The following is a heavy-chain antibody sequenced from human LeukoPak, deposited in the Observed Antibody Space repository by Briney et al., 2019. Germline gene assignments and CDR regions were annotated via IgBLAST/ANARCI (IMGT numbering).Heavy chain of an antibody. D-gene: IGHD2-2*01. CDR3: ARDLLSDGIFVVVPAAMLWFDP. J-gene: IGHJ5*02. CDR1: GFTFSTYR. Sequence: GGSLRLSCAASGFTFSTYRMNWVRQAPGKGLEWVSSISGSSSDISYGDSVKGRFTISRDNAKNSLYLQMNSLRDEDTAVYYCARDLLSDGIFVVVPAAMLWFDPWGQGTPVTVSS. V-gene: IGHV3-21*01. CDR2: ISGSSSDI.